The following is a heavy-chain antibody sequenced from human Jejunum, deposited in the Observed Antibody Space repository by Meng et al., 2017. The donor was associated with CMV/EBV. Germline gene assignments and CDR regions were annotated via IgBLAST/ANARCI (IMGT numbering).Heavy chain of an antibody. D-gene: IGHD3/OR15-3a*01. CDR3: ARDLWGLGDY. J-gene: IGHJ4*02. CDR1: GFTLSTCW. Sequence: CVVSGFTLSTCWMHWVRQAPGKGLVWVSRISLDGSSTNDADSVKGRFTISRDNAKNTVYLQMKSLRVEDTAVYYCARDLWGLGDYWGQGTLVTVSS. CDR2: ISLDGSST. V-gene: IGHV3-74*01.